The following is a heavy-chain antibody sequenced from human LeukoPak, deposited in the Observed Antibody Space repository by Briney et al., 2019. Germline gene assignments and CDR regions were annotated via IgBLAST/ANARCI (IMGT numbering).Heavy chain of an antibody. CDR2: INPNSGGT. J-gene: IGHJ6*03. V-gene: IGHV1-2*02. CDR1: GYTFTGYY. D-gene: IGHD5/OR15-5a*01. Sequence: ASVKVSCKASGYTFTGYYMHWVRQAPGQGLEWMGWINPNSGGTNYAQKFQGRVTMTRDTSISTAYMELSRLRSDDTAVYYCARGPPVSTPTFYYYYYYMDVWGKGTTVTVS. CDR3: ARGPPVSTPTFYYYYYYMDV.